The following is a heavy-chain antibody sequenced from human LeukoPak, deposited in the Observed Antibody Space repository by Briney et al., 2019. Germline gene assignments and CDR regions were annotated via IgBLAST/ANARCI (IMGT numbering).Heavy chain of an antibody. J-gene: IGHJ4*02. CDR3: ARDQGWSDSGSYYFDY. D-gene: IGHD1-26*01. V-gene: IGHV1-46*01. CDR1: GYTFTSYY. Sequence: ASVKVSCKASGYTFTSYYMHWVRQAPGQGLEWMGIINPSGGSTSYAQKFQGRVTMTRDTSTSTVYMELSSLRSEDTAVYYCARDQGWSDSGSYYFDYWGQGTLVTVSS. CDR2: INPSGGST.